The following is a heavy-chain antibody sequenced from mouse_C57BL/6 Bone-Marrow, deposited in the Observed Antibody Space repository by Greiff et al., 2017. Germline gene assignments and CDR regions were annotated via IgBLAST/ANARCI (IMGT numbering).Heavy chain of an antibody. CDR2: IWSGGST. V-gene: IGHV2-2*01. CDR1: GFSLTSYG. CDR3: ARGLYGSSYVYAMDY. Sequence: VQLQQSGPGLVQPSQSLSITCTVSGFSLTSYGVHWVRQSPGKGLEWLGVIWSGGSTDYNAAFISRLSISKDNSKSQVFFKMNSLQADDTAIYYCARGLYGSSYVYAMDYWGQGTSVTVSS. J-gene: IGHJ4*01. D-gene: IGHD1-1*01.